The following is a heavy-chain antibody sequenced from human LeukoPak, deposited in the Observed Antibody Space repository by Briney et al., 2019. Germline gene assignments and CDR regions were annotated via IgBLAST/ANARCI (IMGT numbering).Heavy chain of an antibody. V-gene: IGHV1-18*01. CDR2: ISAYNGNT. CDR3: ARDSSGSDIVVVPAAIYYHYYYYMDV. CDR1: GYTFTSYG. D-gene: IGHD2-2*02. Sequence: ASVKVSCKASGYTFTSYGISWVRQAPGQGLEWMGWISAYNGNTNYAQKLQGRVTMTTDTSTSTAYMELRSLRSDDTAVYYCARDSSGSDIVVVPAAIYYHYYYYMDVWGKGTTVTVSS. J-gene: IGHJ6*03.